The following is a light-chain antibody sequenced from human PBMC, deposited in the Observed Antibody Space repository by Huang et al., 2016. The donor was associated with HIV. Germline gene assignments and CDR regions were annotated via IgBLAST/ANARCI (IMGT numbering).Light chain of an antibody. V-gene: IGKV1-39*01. CDR1: QTISTL. J-gene: IGKJ4*01. Sequence: DIQMTQSPSSLSASVGDRISITCRASQTISTLLNWYQQQPGKAPKLLIYAASNLQSGVSSRFSGTGSGTHFTLTVTGLQPDDFATYFCQQTSSVPLTFGGGTRVE. CDR3: QQTSSVPLT. CDR2: AAS.